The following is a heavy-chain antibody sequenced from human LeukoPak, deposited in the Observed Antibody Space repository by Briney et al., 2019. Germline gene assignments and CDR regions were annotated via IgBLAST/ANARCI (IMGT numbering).Heavy chain of an antibody. CDR1: GFTFGSFA. J-gene: IGHJ4*02. V-gene: IGHV3-21*01. CDR3: ARSYGVSGVLDY. D-gene: IGHD4-17*01. Sequence: GGSLRLSCAASGFTFGSFAMNWVRHSPEKGLEWVASISGSGGDTYYADSVKGRFTISRDNAKNSLYLQMNSLRAEDTAVYYCARSYGVSGVLDYWGQGTLVTVSS. CDR2: ISGSGGDT.